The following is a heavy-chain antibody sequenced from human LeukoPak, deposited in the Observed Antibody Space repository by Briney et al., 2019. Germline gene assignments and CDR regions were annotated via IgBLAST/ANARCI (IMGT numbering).Heavy chain of an antibody. V-gene: IGHV3-30*02. J-gene: IGHJ4*02. CDR3: AKDSQYQLLIDY. CDR2: IRYDGSNK. Sequence: GGSLRLSCAASGFTFSSYGMHWVRRAPGKGLEWVAFIRYDGSNKYYADSVKGRFTISRDNSKNTLYLQMNSLRAEDTAVYYCAKDSQYQLLIDYCGQGTLVTVSS. CDR1: GFTFSSYG. D-gene: IGHD2-2*01.